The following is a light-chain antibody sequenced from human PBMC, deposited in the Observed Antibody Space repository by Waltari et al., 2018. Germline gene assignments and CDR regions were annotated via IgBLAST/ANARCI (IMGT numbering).Light chain of an antibody. J-gene: IGKJ3*01. Sequence: DIQMTQSPSSLSASVGDRVTITCQASQDISNYLNWYQQKPGKARKLLIYDASNLETGVPSRFRGSGSGTDFTLTMSSLQPEDIATYYCQQYDNLPFTFGPGTKVDIK. CDR2: DAS. CDR3: QQYDNLPFT. V-gene: IGKV1-33*01. CDR1: QDISNY.